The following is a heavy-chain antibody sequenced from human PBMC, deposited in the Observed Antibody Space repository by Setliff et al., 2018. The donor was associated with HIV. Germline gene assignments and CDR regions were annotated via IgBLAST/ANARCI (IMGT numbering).Heavy chain of an antibody. J-gene: IGHJ4*02. V-gene: IGHV4-59*05. D-gene: IGHD6-13*01. Sequence: PSETLSLTCTVSGGSISSYYWNWIRQPPGKGLEWIGSIYYSGSTYYNPSLKSRVTISVDTSKNQFFLKLSSVTAADTAVYYCARLPDIDSWPFDYWAQGTLVTVSS. CDR1: GGSISSYY. CDR3: ARLPDIDSWPFDY. CDR2: IYYSGST.